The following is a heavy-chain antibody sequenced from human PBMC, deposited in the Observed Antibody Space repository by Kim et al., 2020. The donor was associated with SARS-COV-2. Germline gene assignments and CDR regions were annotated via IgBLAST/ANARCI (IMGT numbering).Heavy chain of an antibody. Sequence: GSEKYNVDSGKGRFTISRDNAKNSLYLQMNSLRAEDTAVYYCARRMIPDYWGQGTLVTVSS. J-gene: IGHJ4*02. V-gene: IGHV3-7*03. CDR3: ARRMIPDY. D-gene: IGHD2-15*01. CDR2: GSEK.